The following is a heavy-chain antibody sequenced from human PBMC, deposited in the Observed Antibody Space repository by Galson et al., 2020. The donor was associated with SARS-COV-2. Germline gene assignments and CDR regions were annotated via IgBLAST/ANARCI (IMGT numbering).Heavy chain of an antibody. V-gene: IGHV5-10-1*01. D-gene: IGHD5-18*01. J-gene: IGHJ4*02. CDR2: IDPSDSYT. Sequence: KVSCKGSGYSFTSYWISWVRQMPGNGLEWMGRIDPSDSYTNYSPSFQGHVTISADKSVSTAYLQWSSLKASDTAMYYCARATAMVPDAIDYWGQGTLVTVSS. CDR1: GYSFTSYW. CDR3: ARATAMVPDAIDY.